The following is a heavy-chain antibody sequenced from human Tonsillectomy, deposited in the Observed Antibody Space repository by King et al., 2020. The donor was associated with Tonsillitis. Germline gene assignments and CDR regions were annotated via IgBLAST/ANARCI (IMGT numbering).Heavy chain of an antibody. J-gene: IGHJ1*01. CDR2: IYPGDPDT. CDR3: ARHGDSSGYYL. V-gene: IGHV5-51*01. Sequence: VQLVESGAEVKKPGESLKISCKGSGYSFTKYWIAWVRQMPGQGLEWMGIIYPGDPDTRYSPSFQGQVTISADKSISTAYLQWSSLKASDTAMYHCARHGDSSGYYLWGQGTLVTVSS. D-gene: IGHD3-22*01. CDR1: GYSFTKYW.